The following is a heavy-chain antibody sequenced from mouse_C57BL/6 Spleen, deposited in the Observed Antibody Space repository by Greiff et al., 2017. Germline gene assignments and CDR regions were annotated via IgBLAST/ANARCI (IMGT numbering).Heavy chain of an antibody. J-gene: IGHJ1*03. D-gene: IGHD1-1*01. Sequence: VQLQQSGPELVKPGASVTISCKASGYAFSSSWMHWVKQRPGQGLEWIGRIYPGDGDTNYNGKFKGKATLTADRSSSTAYMQLSSLTYEDSAVDFGARGSYYYGSSLGYFDVWGTGTTVTVSS. CDR3: ARGSYYYGSSLGYFDV. CDR2: IYPGDGDT. CDR1: GYAFSSSW. V-gene: IGHV1-82*01.